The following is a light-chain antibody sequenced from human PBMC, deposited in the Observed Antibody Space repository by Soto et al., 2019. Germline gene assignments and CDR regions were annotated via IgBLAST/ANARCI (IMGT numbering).Light chain of an antibody. J-gene: IGKJ4*01. CDR3: QQRSNWSLT. CDR2: DAS. Sequence: EIVLTQSPATLSLSPGERATLSCRASQSVSSYLAWYQQKPGQAPRLLIYDASNRATGIPARFSGSGSWTDFTLTISSLEPEDFAVYNCQQRSNWSLTFGGGTKVEIK. V-gene: IGKV3-11*01. CDR1: QSVSSY.